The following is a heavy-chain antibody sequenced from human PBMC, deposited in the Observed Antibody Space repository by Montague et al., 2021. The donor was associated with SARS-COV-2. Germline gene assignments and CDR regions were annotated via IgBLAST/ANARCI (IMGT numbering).Heavy chain of an antibody. CDR3: ARGPPGGYSRCWIES. CDR2: KKNYGST. Sequence: KKNYGSTNYNPSFKSRVTISVDTSKSQFSLTLNSVTAADTAVYYCARGPPGGYSRCWIESWGQGTLVT. J-gene: IGHJ4*02. V-gene: IGHV4-34*01. D-gene: IGHD6-13*01.